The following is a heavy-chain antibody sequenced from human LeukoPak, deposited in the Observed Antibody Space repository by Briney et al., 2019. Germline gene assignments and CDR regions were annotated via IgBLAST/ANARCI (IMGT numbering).Heavy chain of an antibody. CDR1: GYTFTSYD. CDR2: MNPSSGNT. CDR3: AKSIVVVVAATPGLYYGMDV. Sequence: GASVKVSCKASGYTFTSYDINWVRQATGQGLEWMGWMNPSSGNTGYAQKFQGRVTMTRNTSISTAYMELSSLRSEDTAVYYCAKSIVVVVAATPGLYYGMDVWGQGTTVTVSS. D-gene: IGHD2-15*01. V-gene: IGHV1-8*01. J-gene: IGHJ6*02.